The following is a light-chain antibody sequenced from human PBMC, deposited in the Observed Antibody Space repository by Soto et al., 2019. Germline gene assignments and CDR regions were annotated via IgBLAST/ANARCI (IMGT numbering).Light chain of an antibody. CDR3: CSYAGTYTPL. Sequence: QSALTQPRSVSGSPGQSVTISCTGTSSDVGGYNYVSWYQHNPGKAPKLMIFDVSARPSGVPDRFSGSKSANTASLTISGLQAEDEADYYCCSYAGTYTPLFGVGTQLTVL. CDR1: SSDVGGYNY. J-gene: IGLJ2*01. CDR2: DVS. V-gene: IGLV2-11*01.